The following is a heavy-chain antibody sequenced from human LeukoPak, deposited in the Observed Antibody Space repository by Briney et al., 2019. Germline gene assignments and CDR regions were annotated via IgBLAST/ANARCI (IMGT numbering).Heavy chain of an antibody. CDR2: IYYSGTT. CDR1: GGSISSGGYY. Sequence: SETLSLTCTVSGGSISSGGYYWSWIRQYPGKGLEWIGYIYYSGTTYCNPSLKSRVTMSVDTSKNQFSLKLISVTAADTAVYYCARDVTGGSYFDYWGQGTLVTVSS. CDR3: ARDVTGGSYFDY. J-gene: IGHJ4*02. V-gene: IGHV4-31*03. D-gene: IGHD1-26*01.